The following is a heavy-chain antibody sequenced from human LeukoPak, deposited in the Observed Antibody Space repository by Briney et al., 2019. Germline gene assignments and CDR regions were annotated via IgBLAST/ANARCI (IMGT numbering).Heavy chain of an antibody. CDR3: ARASQYCSGGSCYAAEL. CDR1: GFTVSSNY. J-gene: IGHJ4*02. V-gene: IGHV3-53*01. D-gene: IGHD2-15*01. CDR2: IYSGGST. Sequence: PGGSLRLSCAASGFTVSSNYMSWVRQAPGKGLEWVSGIYSGGSTYYADSVKGRVTISRDNSKNTLYLQMNSLRVEDTAVYYCARASQYCSGGSCYAAELWGQGTLVTVSS.